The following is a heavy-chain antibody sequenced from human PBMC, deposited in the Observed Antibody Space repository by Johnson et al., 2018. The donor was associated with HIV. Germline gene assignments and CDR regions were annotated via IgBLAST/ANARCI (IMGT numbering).Heavy chain of an antibody. CDR2: IYSGGST. CDR1: GFTVTNKY. D-gene: IGHD3-16*02. CDR3: AKDLETGDDYVWGSYQLGAFDI. V-gene: IGHV3-66*01. Sequence: VQLVESGGGLVQPGGSLRLSCAASGFTVTNKYMSWVRQAPGKGLEWVSVIYSGGSTYYADSVKGRFTLSRDSSKNTLYLQMNSLRAEDTAVYYCAKDLETGDDYVWGSYQLGAFDIWGQGTMVTVSS. J-gene: IGHJ3*02.